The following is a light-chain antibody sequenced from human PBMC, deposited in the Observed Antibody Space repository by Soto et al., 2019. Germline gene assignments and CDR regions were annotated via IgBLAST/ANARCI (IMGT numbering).Light chain of an antibody. CDR2: LNSDGSH. CDR3: QTWVTGIHI. J-gene: IGLJ2*01. V-gene: IGLV4-69*01. Sequence: QSVLTQSPSASASLGASVKLTCTLSSGHSNYAIAWHQQQPEKGPRFLMKLNSDGSHSKGDGIPDRFSGSSSGAERYLTISTLQSEDEADYYCQTWVTGIHIFSGGTKLTVL. CDR1: SGHSNYA.